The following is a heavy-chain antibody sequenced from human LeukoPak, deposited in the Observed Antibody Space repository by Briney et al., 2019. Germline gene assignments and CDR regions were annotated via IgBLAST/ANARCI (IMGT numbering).Heavy chain of an antibody. D-gene: IGHD3-10*02. CDR1: GGSISSYY. J-gene: IGHJ6*03. CDR3: ARGLFGEFYYYYYVDV. V-gene: IGHV4-59*01. Sequence: SETLSLTCTVSGGSISSYYWSWIRQPPGKGLGWIGYVHYTGSTNYIPSLKSRVIISVDTSKNQLSLKLSSVTAADTAVYYCARGLFGEFYYYYYVDVWGKGTTVTVSS. CDR2: VHYTGST.